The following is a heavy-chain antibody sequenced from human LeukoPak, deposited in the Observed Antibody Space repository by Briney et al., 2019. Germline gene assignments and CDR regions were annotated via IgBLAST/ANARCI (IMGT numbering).Heavy chain of an antibody. V-gene: IGHV3-30*02. CDR3: ARDLEQQPVSSGFQH. D-gene: IGHD6-13*01. J-gene: IGHJ1*01. CDR1: GFTFIDYG. CDR2: IRYDGSNK. Sequence: PGGSLRLSCAASGFTFIDYGMHWVRQAPGKGLEWVAFIRYDGSNKYYADSVKGRFTISRDNAKNSLYLQMNSLRAEDTAVYYCARDLEQQPVSSGFQHWGQGTLVTVSS.